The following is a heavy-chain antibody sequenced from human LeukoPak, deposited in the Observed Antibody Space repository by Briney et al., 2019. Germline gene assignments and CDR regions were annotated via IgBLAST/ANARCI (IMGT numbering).Heavy chain of an antibody. CDR3: ARVRGSYYYYTMDV. D-gene: IGHD3-16*01. J-gene: IGHJ6*02. CDR2: IYSGGST. CDR1: GFTFSSYA. Sequence: PGGSLRLSCAASGFTFSSYAMSWVRQAPGKGLEWVSVIYSGGSTDYADSVKGRFTISRDNSNNTLYLQMNSLRAEDTAVYYCARVRGSYYYYTMDVWGQGTTVTVSS. V-gene: IGHV3-66*01.